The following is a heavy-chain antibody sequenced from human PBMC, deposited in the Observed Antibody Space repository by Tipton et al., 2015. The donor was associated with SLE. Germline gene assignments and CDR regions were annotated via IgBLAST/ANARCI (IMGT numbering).Heavy chain of an antibody. Sequence: SLRLSCAASGFTFDDYAMHWVRQAPGKGLEWVSGISWNSGSIGYADSVNGRFTISRDNAKNSLYLQMNSLRAEDTALYYCAKDIYGGYDYGMDVWGQGTTVTVSS. CDR1: GFTFDDYA. D-gene: IGHD4-23*01. J-gene: IGHJ6*02. V-gene: IGHV3-9*01. CDR2: ISWNSGSI. CDR3: AKDIYGGYDYGMDV.